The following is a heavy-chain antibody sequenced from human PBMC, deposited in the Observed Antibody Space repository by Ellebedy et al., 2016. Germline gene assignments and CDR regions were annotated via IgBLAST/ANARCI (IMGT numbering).Heavy chain of an antibody. CDR1: GGSFGGYY. J-gene: IGHJ4*02. Sequence: SETLSLTCAVYGGSFGGYYWSWVRQPPGKGLEWIGEINHSGSTNYNPSHKSRVTISVDTSKNQFSLKLSSVTAADTAVYYCARESDSQFYFDYWGQGTLVTVSS. CDR3: ARESDSQFYFDY. V-gene: IGHV4-34*01. CDR2: INHSGST.